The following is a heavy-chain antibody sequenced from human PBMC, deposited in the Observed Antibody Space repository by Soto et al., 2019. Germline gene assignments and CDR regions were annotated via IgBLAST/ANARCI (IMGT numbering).Heavy chain of an antibody. D-gene: IGHD3-22*01. CDR2: IYYSGST. J-gene: IGHJ4*02. CDR1: GGSISSYY. Sequence: PSETLSLTCTVSGGSISSYYWSWIRQPPGKGLEWIGYIYYSGSTYYNPSLKSRVTTSVDTSKNQFSLKLSSVTAADTAVYYCARLGQGDSSGYIFGEWGQGTLVTVSS. V-gene: IGHV4-59*04. CDR3: ARLGQGDSSGYIFGE.